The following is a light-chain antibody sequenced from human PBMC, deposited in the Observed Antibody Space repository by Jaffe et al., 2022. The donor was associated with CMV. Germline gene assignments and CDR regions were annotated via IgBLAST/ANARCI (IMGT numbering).Light chain of an antibody. CDR1: SSDVGLFNY. CDR3: SSYTSSNTYV. Sequence: QPALTQPASVSGSPGQSITISCIGTSSDVGLFNYVSWYQQHPGRAPKLVIYDVFNRPSGVSDRFSGSKSGNTASLTISGLQTEDEADYYCSSYTSSNTYVFGTGTWVTVL. CDR2: DVF. V-gene: IGLV2-14*03. J-gene: IGLJ1*01.